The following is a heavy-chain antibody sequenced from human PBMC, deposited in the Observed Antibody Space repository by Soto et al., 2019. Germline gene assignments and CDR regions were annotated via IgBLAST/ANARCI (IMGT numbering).Heavy chain of an antibody. CDR1: GYTFTSYD. D-gene: IGHD3-16*02. CDR3: ARGLPSFGWGSYRYGVY. V-gene: IGHV1-8*01. Sequence: GASVKVSCKASGYTFTSYDINWVRQATGQGLEWMGWMNPNSGNTGYAQKFQGRVTMTRNTSISTAYMELSSLRSEDTAVYYCARGLPSFGWGSYRYGVYWGQGTLVTVSS. CDR2: MNPNSGNT. J-gene: IGHJ4*02.